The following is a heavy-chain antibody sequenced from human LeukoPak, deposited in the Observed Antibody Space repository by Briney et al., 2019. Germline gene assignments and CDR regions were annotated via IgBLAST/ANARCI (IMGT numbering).Heavy chain of an antibody. CDR2: INPSGGST. V-gene: IGHV1-46*01. D-gene: IGHD2-21*02. J-gene: IGHJ4*02. CDR1: GYTFTSYY. CDR3: ARGSVVVVTAILSLGY. Sequence: ASVKVSCKASGYTFTSYYMHCVRQAPGQGLEWMGIINPSGGSTSYAQKFQGRVTMTRDTSTSTVYMELSSLRAEDTAVYYCARGSVVVVTAILSLGYWGQGTLVTVSS.